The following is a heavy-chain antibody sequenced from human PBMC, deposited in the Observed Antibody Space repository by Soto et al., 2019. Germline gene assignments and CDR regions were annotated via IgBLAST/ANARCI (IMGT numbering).Heavy chain of an antibody. J-gene: IGHJ4*02. CDR3: AIVFRRHDRFDS. D-gene: IGHD1-1*01. Sequence: SETLSLTCNVSGGSITGYHWSWIRQPPGKGLEWIGYISNSGSTNYNPSLESRVTISVETSKNQFSLKLIFVTAADTAVYYCAIVFRRHDRFDSWGPGTLVTLSS. CDR2: ISNSGST. CDR1: GGSITGYH. V-gene: IGHV4-59*08.